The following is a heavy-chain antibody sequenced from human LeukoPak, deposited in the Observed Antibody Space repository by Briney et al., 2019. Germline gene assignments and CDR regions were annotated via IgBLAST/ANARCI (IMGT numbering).Heavy chain of an antibody. CDR2: ISGSGGST. CDR3: AKDHAATIRSYYYYGMDV. V-gene: IGHV3-23*01. D-gene: IGHD6-25*01. CDR1: GFTFSSYA. J-gene: IGHJ6*02. Sequence: PGGSLRLSCAASGFTFSSYAMSWVRHAPGKGLEWVSAISGSGGSTYYADSVKGRFTISRDNSKNTLYLQMNSLRAEDTAVYYCAKDHAATIRSYYYYGMDVWGQGTTVTVSS.